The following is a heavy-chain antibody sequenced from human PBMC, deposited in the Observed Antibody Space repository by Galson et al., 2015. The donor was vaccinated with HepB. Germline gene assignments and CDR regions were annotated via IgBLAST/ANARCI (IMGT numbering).Heavy chain of an antibody. V-gene: IGHV4-34*01. J-gene: IGHJ6*03. CDR2: INDSGGT. Sequence: TLSLTCAVYGGSFSGYNWDWIRQPPGKGLEWVGEINDSGGTNHNPSLKSRVTISVDTSKNQFSLKLTSVTAADTAVYYCARRPGIRYCSGGGCPRGESPRQRYYMDVWGEGTTVTISS. CDR1: GGSFSGYN. CDR3: ARRPGIRYCSGGGCPRGESPRQRYYMDV. D-gene: IGHD2-15*01.